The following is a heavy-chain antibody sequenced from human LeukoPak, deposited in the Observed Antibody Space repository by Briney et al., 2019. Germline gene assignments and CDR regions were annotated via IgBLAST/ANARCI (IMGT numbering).Heavy chain of an antibody. CDR2: ISYDGSNK. V-gene: IGHV3-30-3*01. CDR1: GFTFSSYA. CDR3: ARDGAQGYFDL. D-gene: IGHD4-17*01. Sequence: PGGSLRLSCAASGFTFSSYAMHWVRQAPGKGLEWVAVISYDGSNKYYTDSVKGRFTISKDNSKNTLYLQMNSLRAEDTAVYYCARDGAQGYFDLWGRGTLVTVSS. J-gene: IGHJ2*01.